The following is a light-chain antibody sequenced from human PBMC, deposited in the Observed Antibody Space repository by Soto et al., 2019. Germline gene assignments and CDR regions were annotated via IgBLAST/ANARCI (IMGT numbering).Light chain of an antibody. J-gene: IGLJ2*01. CDR2: EDS. Sequence: QSALTQPDSVSGSPGQSITISCTGISSYVGIYNLVSWYQQHPGRVPKLIIYEDSMRPSGVSDRFSGSKSGNTASLTISGLQAEDEADYYCCSYAYSSVVFGGGTKRTVL. CDR3: CSYAYSSVV. CDR1: SSYVGIYNL. V-gene: IGLV2-23*01.